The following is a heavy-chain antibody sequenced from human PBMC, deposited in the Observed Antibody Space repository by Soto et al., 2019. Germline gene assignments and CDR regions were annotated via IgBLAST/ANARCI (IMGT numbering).Heavy chain of an antibody. CDR1: GGSISSGDYY. V-gene: IGHV4-30-4*01. CDR2: IYYSGST. CDR3: AGASYSSSWSGQRYYYGMDV. D-gene: IGHD6-13*01. J-gene: IGHJ6*02. Sequence: SETLSLTCTVSGGSISSGDYYWSWIRQPPGKGLEWIGYIYYSGSTYYNPSLKSRVTISVDTSKNQFSLKLSSVTAADTAVYYCAGASYSSSWSGQRYYYGMDVWGQGTTVTVS.